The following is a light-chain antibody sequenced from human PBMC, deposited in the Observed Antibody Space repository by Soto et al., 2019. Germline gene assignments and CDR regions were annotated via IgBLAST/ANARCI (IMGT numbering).Light chain of an antibody. Sequence: QSVLTQPASVSGSPGQSITISCTGTSSDVGGYNYVSWYQQYPGKAPKLMIYEVSNRPSGISNRFSGSKSGNTASLTISGLQGEDEADYYCSSYTSRGTYVFGTGTKLTVL. CDR1: SSDVGGYNY. CDR3: SSYTSRGTYV. CDR2: EVS. J-gene: IGLJ1*01. V-gene: IGLV2-14*01.